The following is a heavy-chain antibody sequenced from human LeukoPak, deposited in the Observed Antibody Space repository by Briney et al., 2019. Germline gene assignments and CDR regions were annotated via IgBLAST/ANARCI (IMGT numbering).Heavy chain of an antibody. CDR1: GGAIRSYY. J-gene: IGHJ4*02. CDR3: ATYIWARHSHD. CDR2: IYHNGDT. D-gene: IGHD3-16*01. Sequence: PSETLSLTCTVSGGAIRSYYWSWIRQPPGKGLEWIGYIYHNGDTNFNPSFKSRVTMSLDTSNFRFSLHLNSVTAADTAVYYCATYIWARHSHDWGQGTPVTVSS. V-gene: IGHV4-59*01.